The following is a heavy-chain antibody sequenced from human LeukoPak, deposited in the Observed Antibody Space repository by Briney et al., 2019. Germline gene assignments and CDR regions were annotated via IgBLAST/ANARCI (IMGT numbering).Heavy chain of an antibody. CDR3: ATIGPYSSGTYISADY. CDR2: ISYDGSYK. D-gene: IGHD3-10*01. V-gene: IGHV3-30*04. CDR1: GFTFSSYA. Sequence: QPGRSLRLSCAASGFTFSSYAMHWVRQAPGKGLEWVAVISYDGSYKSYADSVKGRFTISRDNSKNTLYLQMNSLRAEDTAVYYCATIGPYSSGTYISADYWGQGTLVTVSS. J-gene: IGHJ4*02.